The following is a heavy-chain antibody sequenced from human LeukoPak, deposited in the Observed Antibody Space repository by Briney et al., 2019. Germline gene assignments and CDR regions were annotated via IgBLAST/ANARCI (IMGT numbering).Heavy chain of an antibody. CDR1: GFTFSNYW. CDR2: ISPDRSGT. D-gene: IGHD1-26*01. CDR3: AQVGSTGY. J-gene: IGHJ4*02. V-gene: IGHV3-74*01. Sequence: PGESLRLSCAASGFTFSNYWMHWVRQAPGKGLVWVSRISPDRSGTNCADSVKGRFTISRDIAKNTLYLQMNSLRAEDTAVYYCAQVGSTGYWGQGTLVTVSS.